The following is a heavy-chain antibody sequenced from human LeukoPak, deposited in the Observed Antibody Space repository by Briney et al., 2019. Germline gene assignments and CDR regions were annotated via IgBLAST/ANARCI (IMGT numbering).Heavy chain of an antibody. D-gene: IGHD3-10*02. Sequence: PGGSLRLSRAASGFTFSSYGMSWVRQAPGKGLEWVSAISGSGGSTYYADSVKGRFTISRDNAENSLYLQMNSLRAEDTAVYYCAELGITMIGGVWGKGTTVTISS. CDR1: GFTFSSYG. CDR3: AELGITMIGGV. J-gene: IGHJ6*04. CDR2: ISGSGGST. V-gene: IGHV3-23*01.